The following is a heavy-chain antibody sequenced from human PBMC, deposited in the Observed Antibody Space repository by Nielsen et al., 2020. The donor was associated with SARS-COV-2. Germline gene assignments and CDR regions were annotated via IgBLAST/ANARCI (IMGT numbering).Heavy chain of an antibody. CDR2: ISSSSSYI. D-gene: IGHD6-19*01. CDR3: AKRSGYTSGWYGDY. CDR1: GFTFSSYS. Sequence: GESLKISCAASGFTFSSYSMNWVRQAPGKGLEWVSSISSSSSYIYYADSVKGRFTISRDNAKNSLSLQMNSLRAEDTAVYYCAKRSGYTSGWYGDYWGQGTLVTVSS. J-gene: IGHJ4*02. V-gene: IGHV3-21*04.